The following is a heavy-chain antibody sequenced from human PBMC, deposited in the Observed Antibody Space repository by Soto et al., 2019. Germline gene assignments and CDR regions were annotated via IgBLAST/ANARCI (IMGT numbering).Heavy chain of an antibody. J-gene: IGHJ3*02. V-gene: IGHV4-39*01. CDR2: IYYSGST. Sequence: PSETLSLTCTVSGGSISSISYYWGWIRQPPGKGLEWIGSIYYSGSTYYNPSLKSRVTISVDTSKNQFSLRLSSVTAADTAVYYCARHPPGHYDILTGYQYTRFRSTQGDAFDIWGQGTMVTVSS. CDR3: ARHPPGHYDILTGYQYTRFRSTQGDAFDI. CDR1: GGSISSISYY. D-gene: IGHD3-9*01.